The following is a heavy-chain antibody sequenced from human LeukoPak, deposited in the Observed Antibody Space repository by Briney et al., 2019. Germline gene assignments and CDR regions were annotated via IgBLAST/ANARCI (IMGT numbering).Heavy chain of an antibody. Sequence: SETLSLTCTVSGGSISSYYWSWIRQPPGKGLEWIGYIYYSGSTNYNPSLKSRVTISVDTSKNQFSLKLSSVTAADTAVYYCARDCSGGSCYSTSDAFDIWGQGTMDTVSS. CDR1: GGSISSYY. CDR3: ARDCSGGSCYSTSDAFDI. V-gene: IGHV4-59*01. D-gene: IGHD2-15*01. CDR2: IYYSGST. J-gene: IGHJ3*02.